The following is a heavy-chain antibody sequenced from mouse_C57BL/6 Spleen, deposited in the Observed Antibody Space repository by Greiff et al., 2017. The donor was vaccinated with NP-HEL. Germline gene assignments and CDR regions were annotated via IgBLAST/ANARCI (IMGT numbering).Heavy chain of an antibody. CDR3: ARGGYYYSNYEGYYFDY. CDR2: ISSGSSTI. CDR1: GFTFSDYG. Sequence: EVQLVESGGGLVKPGGSLKLSCAASGFTFSDYGMHWVRQAPEKGLEWVAYISSGSSTIYYADTVKGRFTISRDNAKNTLFLQMTSLRSEDTAMYYCARGGYYYSNYEGYYFDYWGQGTTLTVSS. D-gene: IGHD2-5*01. V-gene: IGHV5-17*01. J-gene: IGHJ2*01.